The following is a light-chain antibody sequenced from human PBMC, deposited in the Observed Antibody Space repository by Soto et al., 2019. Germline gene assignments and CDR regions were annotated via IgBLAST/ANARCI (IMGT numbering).Light chain of an antibody. V-gene: IGKV3-15*01. CDR2: DAS. CDR3: QQYNNWPLT. CDR1: QTIDKT. Sequence: ELLMTQSPSTLALSPGERATLSCGASQTIDKTLAWYQRKPGQAPRLLIYDASTRATGVPARCSGSGSGTDFTLTISSLQSEDFEVYYCQQYNNWPLTFGQGTRLEIK. J-gene: IGKJ5*01.